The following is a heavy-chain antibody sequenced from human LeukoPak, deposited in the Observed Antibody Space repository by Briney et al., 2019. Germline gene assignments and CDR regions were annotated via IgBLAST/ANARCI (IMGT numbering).Heavy chain of an antibody. D-gene: IGHD3-10*01. V-gene: IGHV1-46*01. J-gene: IGHJ6*02. CDR2: INPSGGST. CDR3: ARDVGARGAPDNYYGMDV. CDR1: GYTFTSYY. Sequence: ASVTVSCKASGYTFTSYYMHWVRQAPGQGLEWMGIINPSGGSTSYAQKFQGRVTMTRDTSTSTVYMELSSLRSEDTVVYYCARDVGARGAPDNYYGMDVWGQGTTVTVSS.